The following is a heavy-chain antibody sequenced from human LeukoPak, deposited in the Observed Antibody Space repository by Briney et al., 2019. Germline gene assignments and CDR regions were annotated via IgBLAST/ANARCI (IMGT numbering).Heavy chain of an antibody. CDR1: GFTFSSYW. J-gene: IGHJ4*02. Sequence: GGSLRLSCAASGFTFSSYWMSWVRQAPGKGLEWVANIKQDGSEKYYVDSVKGRFTISRDNAKNSLYLQMNSLRAEDTAVYYCASYYYDSSGYYPDFDYWGQGTLVTVSS. V-gene: IGHV3-7*01. CDR2: IKQDGSEK. D-gene: IGHD3-22*01. CDR3: ASYYYDSSGYYPDFDY.